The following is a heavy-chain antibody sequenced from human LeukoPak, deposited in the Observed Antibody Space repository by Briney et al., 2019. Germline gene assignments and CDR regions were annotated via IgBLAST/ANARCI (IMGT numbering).Heavy chain of an antibody. J-gene: IGHJ4*02. Sequence: PGGSLRLSCAASGFTFSIYSMNWVRQAPGKGLEWVSYISSSSSTIYYADSVKGRFTISRDNAKNSLYLQMNSLRAEDTAVYYCARGSLSDSVVAATLLDYWGQGTLVTVSS. CDR3: ARGSLSDSVVAATLLDY. D-gene: IGHD2-15*01. CDR2: ISSSSSTI. CDR1: GFTFSIYS. V-gene: IGHV3-48*01.